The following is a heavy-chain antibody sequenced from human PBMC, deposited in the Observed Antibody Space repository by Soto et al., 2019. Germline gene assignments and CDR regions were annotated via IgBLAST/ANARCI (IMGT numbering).Heavy chain of an antibody. CDR1: GYTFTSYD. Sequence: QVQLVQSGAEVKKPGASVKVSCKASGYTFTSYDINWVRQATGQGLERMGWMNPNSGNTGYAQKFQGRVTMTRNTSISTAYMELSSLRSEDTAVYYCARVDYGDYQDYYYMDVWGKGTTVTVSS. V-gene: IGHV1-8*01. D-gene: IGHD4-17*01. CDR3: ARVDYGDYQDYYYMDV. J-gene: IGHJ6*03. CDR2: MNPNSGNT.